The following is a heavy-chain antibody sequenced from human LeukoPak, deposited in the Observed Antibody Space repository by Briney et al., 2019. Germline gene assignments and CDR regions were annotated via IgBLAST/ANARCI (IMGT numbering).Heavy chain of an antibody. Sequence: GGSLRLSCAASGFSFGNSAMTWVRQAPGKGLEWVSAITGSGASTFYADSVEGRFTISRDNSKNTLYLQMNSLRTEDTAVYYCAKELDTTMGYWGQGTLVTVSS. V-gene: IGHV3-23*01. D-gene: IGHD5-18*01. J-gene: IGHJ4*02. CDR2: ITGSGAST. CDR3: AKELDTTMGY. CDR1: GFSFGNSA.